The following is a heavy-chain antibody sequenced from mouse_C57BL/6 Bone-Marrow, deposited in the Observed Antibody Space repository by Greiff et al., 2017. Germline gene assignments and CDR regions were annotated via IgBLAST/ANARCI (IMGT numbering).Heavy chain of an antibody. J-gene: IGHJ1*03. D-gene: IGHD1-1*01. CDR3: ARSDYYYGSSYGYVDV. CDR1: GYTFTSYG. CDR2: IYPRSGNT. V-gene: IGHV1-81*01. Sequence: VQLQQSGAELARPGASVKLSCKASGYTFTSYGISWVKQRTGQGLEWIGEIYPRSGNTYYNEKFKGKATLTADKSSSTAYMELRSLTSEDSAVYFCARSDYYYGSSYGYVDVWGTGTTVTVSS.